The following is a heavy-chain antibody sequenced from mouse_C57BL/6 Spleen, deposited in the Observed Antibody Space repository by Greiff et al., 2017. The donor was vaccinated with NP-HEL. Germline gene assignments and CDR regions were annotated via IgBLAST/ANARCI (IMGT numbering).Heavy chain of an antibody. V-gene: IGHV1-64*01. Sequence: VQLQQPGAELVKPGASVKLSCKASGYTFTSYWMHWVKQRPGQGLEWIGMIHPNSGSTNYNEKFKSKATLTVDKSSSTAYMQLSSLTSEDSAVYYCAREIYYGSSPFAYWGQGTLVTVSA. D-gene: IGHD1-1*01. CDR3: AREIYYGSSPFAY. CDR2: IHPNSGST. CDR1: GYTFTSYW. J-gene: IGHJ3*01.